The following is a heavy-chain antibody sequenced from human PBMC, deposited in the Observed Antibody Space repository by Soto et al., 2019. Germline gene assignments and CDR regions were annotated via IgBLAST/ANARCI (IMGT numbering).Heavy chain of an antibody. V-gene: IGHV3-30-3*01. J-gene: IGHJ6*02. Sequence: QVQLVESGGGVVQPGRSLRLSCAASGFTFSSYAMHWVRQAPGKGLEWVAVISYDGSNTYYADSVKGRFTISRDNSKNTLYLQMNSLRAEDTAVDYCARDLGAYSSSGRYYYGMDVWGQGTTVTVSS. CDR3: ARDLGAYSSSGRYYYGMDV. CDR2: ISYDGSNT. D-gene: IGHD6-13*01. CDR1: GFTFSSYA.